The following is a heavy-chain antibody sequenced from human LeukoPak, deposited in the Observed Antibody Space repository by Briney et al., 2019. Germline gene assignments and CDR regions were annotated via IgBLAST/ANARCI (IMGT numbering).Heavy chain of an antibody. CDR3: ARVSKGYCGGYCYSDY. Sequence: ASVKVSCKASGYTFTGYYMHWVRQAPGQGLEWMGWINPNSGGTNYAQKFQGRVTMTRDTSITTAYMDLSGLRSDDTALYYCARVSKGYCGGYCYSDYWGQGTLVTVSS. V-gene: IGHV1-2*02. J-gene: IGHJ4*02. CDR2: INPNSGGT. CDR1: GYTFTGYY. D-gene: IGHD2-21*02.